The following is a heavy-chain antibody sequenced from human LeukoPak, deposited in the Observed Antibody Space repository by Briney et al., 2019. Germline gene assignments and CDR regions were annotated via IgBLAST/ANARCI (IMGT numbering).Heavy chain of an antibody. CDR1: GFTASSST. CDR2: FYSDALDGIT. D-gene: IGHD1-26*01. Sequence: PGGSLRLSCAGSGFTASSSTMSWVRQAPGKGLEWVSNFYSDALDGITNYADSVKGRFTISRDNSQNTLYLQMNSLRVEDTATYYCAREIGGGHHYFEHWGQGTVVTVSS. CDR3: AREIGGGHHYFEH. J-gene: IGHJ4*02. V-gene: IGHV3-53*01.